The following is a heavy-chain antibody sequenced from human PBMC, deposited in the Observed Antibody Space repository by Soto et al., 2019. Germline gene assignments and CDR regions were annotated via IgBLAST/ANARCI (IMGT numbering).Heavy chain of an antibody. D-gene: IGHD2-2*01. Sequence: EVQLLESGGGLVQPGGSLRLSCAGSGFTFINYAMNWVLQAPGKGLEWVSTISGGGDATFVADSVRGRFTTSRDNSKNTVTLQMNTLGVDDTAVYFCARQIPGSTSRPDWWYFDLWGRGTQVAVSS. CDR2: ISGGGDAT. CDR1: GFTFINYA. V-gene: IGHV3-23*01. J-gene: IGHJ2*01. CDR3: ARQIPGSTSRPDWWYFDL.